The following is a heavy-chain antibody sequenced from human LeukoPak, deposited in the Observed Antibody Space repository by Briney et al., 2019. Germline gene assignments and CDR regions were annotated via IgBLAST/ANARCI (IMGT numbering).Heavy chain of an antibody. J-gene: IGHJ4*02. Sequence: PGGPLRLCSSASEFTFSSYWMSWVRQAPGKRLEWVANIKQDGSEKYYLYSVKGRFTISRDNAKNSPYLQMNSLRAEDTAVYYCAREESVAATVFDYGGQGTLVTVSS. CDR1: EFTFSSYW. CDR2: IKQDGSEK. CDR3: AREESVAATVFDY. V-gene: IGHV3-7*04. D-gene: IGHD2-15*01.